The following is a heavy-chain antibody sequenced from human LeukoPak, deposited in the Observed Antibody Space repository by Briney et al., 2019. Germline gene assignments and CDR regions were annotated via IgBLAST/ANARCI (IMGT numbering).Heavy chain of an antibody. J-gene: IGHJ3*02. V-gene: IGHV4-61*02. CDR3: ARGGYCSGGSCYPEAFDI. Sequence: PSETLSLTCAVSGGSISSGSYCWSWIRQPAGKGLEWIGRIYTSGSTNYNPSLKSRVTISVDTSKNQFSLKLSSVTAADTAVYYCARGGYCSGGSCYPEAFDIWGQGTMVTVSS. CDR1: GGSISSGSYC. D-gene: IGHD2-15*01. CDR2: IYTSGST.